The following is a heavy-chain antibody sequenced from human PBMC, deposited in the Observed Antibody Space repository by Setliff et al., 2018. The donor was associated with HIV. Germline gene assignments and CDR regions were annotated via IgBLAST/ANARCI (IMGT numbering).Heavy chain of an antibody. CDR3: VRWAPLRYFDY. CDR1: GGSISSGSYY. V-gene: IGHV4-61*10. Sequence: PSETLSLTCTVSGGSISSGSYYWNWIRQPAGKGLEWIGYIYYTGSTNYTPSLKSRVSISVDTSKNQFSLNLSSVTAADTAVYYCVRWAPLRYFDYWGQGTLVTVSS. CDR2: IYYTGST. J-gene: IGHJ4*02.